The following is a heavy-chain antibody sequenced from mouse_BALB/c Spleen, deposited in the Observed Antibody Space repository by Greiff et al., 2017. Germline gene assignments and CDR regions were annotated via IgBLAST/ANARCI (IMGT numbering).Heavy chain of an antibody. CDR1: GFSFTGYY. CDR2: INPYNGAT. V-gene: IGHV1-26*01. CDR3: ARNGKGYYAMDY. J-gene: IGHJ4*01. Sequence: VQLQQSGPELVKPGASVKISCTASGFSFTGYYMHWVKQSHVKSLEWIGRINPYNGATTYNQNFKDKASLTVDTSSSKAYLELHSLTSEDSAVYYCARNGKGYYAMDYWGQGTSVTVSS. D-gene: IGHD2-1*01.